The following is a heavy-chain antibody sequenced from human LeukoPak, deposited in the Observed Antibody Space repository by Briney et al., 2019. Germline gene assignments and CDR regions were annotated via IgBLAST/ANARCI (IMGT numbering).Heavy chain of an antibody. Sequence: SETLSLTCAVSGYSISRGYYWGWTRQPPGKGLEWMGRSYHSGSTYYNPSLKYRATSKTQSSTNQFSLKLSSVTAADTAVYYCARVYMGYDSSGYYVNWFDPWGQGTLVTVSS. CDR3: ARVYMGYDSSGYYVNWFDP. D-gene: IGHD3-22*01. CDR1: GYSISRGYY. CDR2: SYHSGST. J-gene: IGHJ5*02. V-gene: IGHV4-38-2*01.